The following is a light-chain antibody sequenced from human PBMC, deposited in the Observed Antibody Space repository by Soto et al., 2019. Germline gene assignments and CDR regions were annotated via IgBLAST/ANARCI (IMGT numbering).Light chain of an antibody. CDR2: AAS. CDR3: QHLNDYRYT. V-gene: IGKV1-9*01. J-gene: IGKJ2*01. CDR1: QAISSS. Sequence: DIQLTQSPSFLSASVGDRVTITCRASQAISSSLAWYQHNPGKAPKLLIYAASTLQNGVPSSFSGSGSGTEFTLPISSLQPEDFATYYCQHLNDYRYTFGQLTKVEIK.